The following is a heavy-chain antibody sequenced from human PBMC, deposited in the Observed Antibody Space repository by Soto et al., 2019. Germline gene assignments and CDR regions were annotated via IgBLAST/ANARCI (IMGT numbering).Heavy chain of an antibody. CDR3: ARGYCSGGSCNDYYYYYYMDV. CDR2: INHSGST. D-gene: IGHD2-15*01. V-gene: IGHV4-34*01. Sequence: SETLSLTCAVYGGSFSGYYWSWIRQPPGKGLEWIGEINHSGSTNYNPSLKSRVTISVDTSKNQFSLKLSSVTAADTAVYYCARGYCSGGSCNDYYYYYYMDVWGKGTTVTVSS. CDR1: GGSFSGYY. J-gene: IGHJ6*03.